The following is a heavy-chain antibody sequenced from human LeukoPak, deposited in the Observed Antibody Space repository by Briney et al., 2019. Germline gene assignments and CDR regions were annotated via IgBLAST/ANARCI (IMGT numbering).Heavy chain of an antibody. Sequence: PSETLSLTCSVSGDSFSNYYWTWIRQPPGKGLEWIGYVYYSGSTNYNPSLKTRLHLSVDTSKNRFSLELSSVTAADTAVYYCASSPRLTTSWFLFDSWGHGTLVTVSS. D-gene: IGHD2-2*01. CDR2: VYYSGST. CDR1: GDSFSNYY. CDR3: ASSPRLTTSWFLFDS. J-gene: IGHJ5*01. V-gene: IGHV4-59*08.